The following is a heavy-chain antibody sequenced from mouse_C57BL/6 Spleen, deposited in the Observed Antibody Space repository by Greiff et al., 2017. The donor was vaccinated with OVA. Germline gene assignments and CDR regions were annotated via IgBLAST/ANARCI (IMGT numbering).Heavy chain of an antibody. CDR1: GYTFPDYN. J-gene: IGHJ1*03. D-gene: IGHD1-1*01. V-gene: IGHV1-22*01. Sequence: VQLQQSGPELVKPGASVKRSCKASGYTFPDYNRHWVKQSHGRSLGWIGYFNPKNGGTSSNQKFKGKATWTVNKSSSTAYMELRSLTSEDSAVYYCARRDYYGSSYWYFDVWGTGTTVTVSS. CDR2: FNPKNGGT. CDR3: ARRDYYGSSYWYFDV.